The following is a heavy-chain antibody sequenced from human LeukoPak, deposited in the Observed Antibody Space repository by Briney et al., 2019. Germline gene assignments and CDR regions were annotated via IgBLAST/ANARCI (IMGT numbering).Heavy chain of an antibody. V-gene: IGHV4-61*02. Sequence: PSQTLSLTCSVSGGSINSGNYFWSWIRQPAGKGLEWIGRIYTSGSTNYNPSLKSRVTISVDTSKNQFSLKLSSVTAADTAVYYCAVGGYCSSTSCYAHYYYYMDVWGKGTTVTISS. D-gene: IGHD2-2*01. CDR1: GGSINSGNYF. J-gene: IGHJ6*03. CDR2: IYTSGST. CDR3: AVGGYCSSTSCYAHYYYYMDV.